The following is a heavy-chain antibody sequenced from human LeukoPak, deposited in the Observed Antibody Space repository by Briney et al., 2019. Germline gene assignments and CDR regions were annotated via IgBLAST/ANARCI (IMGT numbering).Heavy chain of an antibody. J-gene: IGHJ6*02. Sequence: ASVKVSCEASGYTFTSYGISWVRQAPGQGLEWMGWISAYNGNTNYAQKLQGRVTMTTDTSTSTAYMELRSLRSDDTAVYYCARVGPYSSSWYPRRYYYYGMDVWGQGTTVTVSS. CDR3: ARVGPYSSSWYPRRYYYYGMDV. CDR1: GYTFTSYG. D-gene: IGHD6-13*01. V-gene: IGHV1-18*01. CDR2: ISAYNGNT.